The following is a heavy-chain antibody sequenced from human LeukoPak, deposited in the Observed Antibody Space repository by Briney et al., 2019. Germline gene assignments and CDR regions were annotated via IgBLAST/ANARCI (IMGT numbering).Heavy chain of an antibody. J-gene: IGHJ3*02. V-gene: IGHV3-23*01. CDR2: ISGSGGST. Sequence: GGSLRLSCAASGFTFSSYAMSWVRQAPGKGLEWVSAISGSGGSTYYADSVKGWFTISRDNSKNTLYLQMNSLRAEDTAVYYCAKDPXLXXXXXDXXDIWGXGTMVTV. CDR3: AKDPXLXXXXXDXXDI. CDR1: GFTFSSYA.